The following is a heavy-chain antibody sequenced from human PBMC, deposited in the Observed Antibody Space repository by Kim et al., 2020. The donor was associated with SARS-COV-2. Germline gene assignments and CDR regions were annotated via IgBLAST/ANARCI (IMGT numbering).Heavy chain of an antibody. J-gene: IGHJ6*02. CDR2: IYYSGST. V-gene: IGHV4-59*13. CDR3: GRGSQSTTSYHGIDV. D-gene: IGHD1-26*01. CDR1: GGSISNYY. Sequence: SETLSLTCTVSGGSISNYYWSWLRQPPGQGLEWIGYIYYSGSTNYNPSLKSRITISVDTSKNQFSLKLASVTAAATAVYYCGRGSQSTTSYHGIDVWGPG.